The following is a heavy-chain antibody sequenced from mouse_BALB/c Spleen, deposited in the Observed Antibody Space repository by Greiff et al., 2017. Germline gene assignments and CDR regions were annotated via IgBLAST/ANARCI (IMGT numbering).Heavy chain of an antibody. Sequence: EVQGVESGGGLVQPGGSRKLSCAASGFTFSSFGMHWVRQAPEKGLEWVAYISSGSSTIYYADTVKGRFTISRDNPKNTLFLQMTSLRSEDTAMYYCARSDYGNLGDWGQGTTLTVSS. V-gene: IGHV5-17*02. D-gene: IGHD2-1*01. J-gene: IGHJ2*01. CDR2: ISSGSSTI. CDR3: ARSDYGNLGD. CDR1: GFTFSSFG.